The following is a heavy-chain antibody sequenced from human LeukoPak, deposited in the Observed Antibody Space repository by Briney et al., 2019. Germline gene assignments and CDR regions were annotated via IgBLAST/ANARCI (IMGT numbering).Heavy chain of an antibody. CDR3: ASASRPYYFDY. J-gene: IGHJ4*02. CDR1: GGSISNYY. V-gene: IGHV4-59*12. CDR2: IYHSGST. Sequence: SETLSLTCTVSGGSISNYYWSWIRQPPGKGLEWTGYIYHSGSTNYNPSLKSRVTISVDTSKNQFSLKLSSVTAADTAVYYCASASRPYYFDYWGQGTLVTVSS.